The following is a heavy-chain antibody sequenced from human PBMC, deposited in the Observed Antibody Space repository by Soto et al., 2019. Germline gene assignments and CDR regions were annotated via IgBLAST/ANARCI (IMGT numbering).Heavy chain of an antibody. CDR1: GFTFSSYA. J-gene: IGHJ3*02. V-gene: IGHV3-30-3*01. CDR2: ISYDGSNK. Sequence: PGGSLRLSCAASGFTFSSYAMHWVRQAPGKGLEWVAVISYDGSNKYYADSVKGRFTISRDNSKNTLYLQMNSLRAEDTAVYYCARESDYSSGWYAFWAFDIWGQGTMVTVSS. D-gene: IGHD6-19*01. CDR3: ARESDYSSGWYAFWAFDI.